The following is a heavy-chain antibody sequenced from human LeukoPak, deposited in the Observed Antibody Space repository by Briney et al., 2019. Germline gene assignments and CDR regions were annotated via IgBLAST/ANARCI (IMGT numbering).Heavy chain of an antibody. Sequence: PSETLSLTCTVSGYSISSGYYWGWIRQPPGKGLEWIGSIYHSGSTYYNPSLKSRVTISVDTSKNQFSLKLSSVTAADTAVYYCARGGSSSSFDYWGQGTLVTVSS. V-gene: IGHV4-38-2*02. CDR3: ARGGSSSSFDY. CDR1: GYSISSGYY. J-gene: IGHJ4*02. CDR2: IYHSGST. D-gene: IGHD6-6*01.